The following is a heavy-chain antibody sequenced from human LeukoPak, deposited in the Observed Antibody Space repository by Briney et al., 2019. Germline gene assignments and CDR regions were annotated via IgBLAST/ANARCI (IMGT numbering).Heavy chain of an antibody. CDR3: ARAGITMVRGAQWYYYMDV. CDR1: GYTFTSYG. J-gene: IGHJ6*03. V-gene: IGHV1-18*01. Sequence: ASVKVSCKASGYTFTSYGISWVRQAPGQGLEWMGWISAYNGNTNYAQKLQGRVTMTTDTSTSTAYMELRSLRSDDTAVYYCARAGITMVRGAQWYYYMDVWGKGTTVTISS. CDR2: ISAYNGNT. D-gene: IGHD3-10*01.